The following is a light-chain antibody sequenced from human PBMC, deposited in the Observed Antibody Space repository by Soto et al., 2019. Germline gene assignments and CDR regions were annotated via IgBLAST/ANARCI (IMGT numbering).Light chain of an antibody. V-gene: IGLV2-14*01. CDR3: CSYTSLSSVV. Sequence: QSALTQPASVSGSPGQSITIFCTGTSSDVGGYNHVSWYQHPPGRAPKLILFGVIDRPSGVSYRYSGSKSGNTASLTISGLEAEEEHDYYCCSYTSLSSVVFGGGTQVTVL. J-gene: IGLJ2*01. CDR2: GVI. CDR1: SSDVGGYNH.